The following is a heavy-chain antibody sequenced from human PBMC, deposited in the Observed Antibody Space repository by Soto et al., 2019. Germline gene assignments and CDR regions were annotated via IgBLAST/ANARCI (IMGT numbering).Heavy chain of an antibody. J-gene: IGHJ6*03. V-gene: IGHV3-66*01. D-gene: IGHD2-2*01. CDR3: ARDAVSRQDIVVVPSFLYYYMDV. Sequence: HPGGSLRLSCAASGVTVSSNYMSWVRQAPGKGLEWVSVIYSGGSTYYADSVKGRFTISRDNSKNTLYLQMNSLRAEDTAVYYCARDAVSRQDIVVVPSFLYYYMDVWGKGTTVTVSS. CDR1: GVTVSSNY. CDR2: IYSGGST.